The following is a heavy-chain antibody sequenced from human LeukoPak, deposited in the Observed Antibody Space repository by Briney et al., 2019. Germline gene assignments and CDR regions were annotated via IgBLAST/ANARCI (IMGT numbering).Heavy chain of an antibody. CDR2: IWYDGSNK. D-gene: IGHD3-22*01. V-gene: IGHV3-33*06. J-gene: IGHJ3*02. CDR3: AKPASLYYYDSSDNPHAFDI. Sequence: GGSLRLSCAASGFTFSSYGMHWVRQAPGKGLEWVAVIWYDGSNKYYADSVKGRFTISRDNSKNTLYLQMNSLRAEDTAVYYCAKPASLYYYDSSDNPHAFDIWGQGTMVTVSS. CDR1: GFTFSSYG.